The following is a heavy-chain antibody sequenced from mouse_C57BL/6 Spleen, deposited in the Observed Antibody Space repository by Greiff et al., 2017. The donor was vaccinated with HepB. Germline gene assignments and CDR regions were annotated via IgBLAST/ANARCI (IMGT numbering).Heavy chain of an antibody. CDR1: GYAFTNYL. V-gene: IGHV1-54*01. CDR2: INPGSGGT. J-gene: IGHJ1*03. Sequence: VKLQESGAELVRPGTSVKVSCKASGYAFTNYLIEWVKQRPGQGLEWIGVINPGSGGTNYNEKFKGKATLTADKSSSTAYMQLSSLTSEDSAVYFCARGGITRRNFDVWGTGTTVTVSS. D-gene: IGHD1-1*01. CDR3: ARGGITRRNFDV.